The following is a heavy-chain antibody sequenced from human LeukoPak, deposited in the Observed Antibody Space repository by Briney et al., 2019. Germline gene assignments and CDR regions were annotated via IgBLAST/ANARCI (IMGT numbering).Heavy chain of an antibody. D-gene: IGHD2-21*02. J-gene: IGHJ4*02. CDR3: AKLPGDCGGVCYSVY. CDR2: ISYDGSNK. Sequence: GGSLRLSCVASGFPFSSYWMTWVRQAPGKGLEWVAVISYDGSNKYYADSVKGRFTISRDNSKNTLYLQMNSLRAEDTAVYYCAKLPGDCGGVCYSVYWGQGTLVTVSS. CDR1: GFPFSSYW. V-gene: IGHV3-30*18.